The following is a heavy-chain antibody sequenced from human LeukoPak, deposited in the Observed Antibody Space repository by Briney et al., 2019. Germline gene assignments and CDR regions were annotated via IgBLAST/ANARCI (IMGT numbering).Heavy chain of an antibody. CDR3: EKGELPSHYYGWENYYNVNF. CDR1: GFTFSSYG. Sequence: GGSPRLSCAASGFTFSSYGMHWVRQAPGKGLEWVAVISYEGNKKYHADSVKGRFTISRDNSENTLYLQMNSLRTEDTAVYYFEKGELPSHYYGWENYYNVNFWGKEPLVPVPS. D-gene: IGHD3-10*01. CDR2: ISYEGNKK. J-gene: IGHJ4*02. V-gene: IGHV3-30*18.